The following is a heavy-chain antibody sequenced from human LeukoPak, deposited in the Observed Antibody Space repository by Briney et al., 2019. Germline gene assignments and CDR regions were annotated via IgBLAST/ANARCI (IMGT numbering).Heavy chain of an antibody. V-gene: IGHV4-39*01. Sequence: SETLSLTCTVSGGSISSGSYYWSWIRQPPGKGLEWIGSIYYSGSTYYNPSLKSRVTISVDTSKNQFSLKLSSVTAADTAVYYCARQGTYGDPFDYWGQGTLVTVSS. CDR2: IYYSGST. D-gene: IGHD4-17*01. CDR3: ARQGTYGDPFDY. J-gene: IGHJ4*02. CDR1: GGSISSGSYY.